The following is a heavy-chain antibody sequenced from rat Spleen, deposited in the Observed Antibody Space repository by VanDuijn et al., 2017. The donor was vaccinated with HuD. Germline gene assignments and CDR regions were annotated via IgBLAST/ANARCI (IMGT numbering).Heavy chain of an antibody. CDR3: ARDYGQGWVLDA. D-gene: IGHD1-7*01. Sequence: QVQLKESGPGLVKPSETLSLTCTVSGFSLTSYHVSWVRQPPGKGLEWMGVIWGDGSTAYNSALKSRLSISRDTSKSQVFLKMNSLQADDTGTYYCARDYGQGWVLDAWGQGVSVTVSS. CDR1: GFSLTSYH. V-gene: IGHV2-32*01. CDR2: IWGDGST. J-gene: IGHJ4*01.